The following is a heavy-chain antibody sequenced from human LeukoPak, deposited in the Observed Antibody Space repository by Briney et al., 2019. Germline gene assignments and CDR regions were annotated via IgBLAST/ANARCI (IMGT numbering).Heavy chain of an antibody. J-gene: IGHJ4*02. CDR1: GFTFSTYA. V-gene: IGHV3-23*01. D-gene: IGHD5-12*01. CDR3: ASGYSGYDYDY. CDR2: ISDSGGRT. Sequence: GGSLRLSCAASGFTFSTYAMSWVRQAPGKELEWVSAISDSGGRTYYTDSVKGRFTISRDNSKNTLYLQMNSLRAEDTAVYYCASGYSGYDYDYWGQGTLVTVSS.